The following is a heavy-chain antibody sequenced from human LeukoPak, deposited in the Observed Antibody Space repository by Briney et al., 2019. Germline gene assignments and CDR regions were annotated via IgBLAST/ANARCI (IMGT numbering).Heavy chain of an antibody. CDR3: ARDQQYSSGWTDFDY. V-gene: IGHV1-2*02. CDR1: GYTFTGYY. D-gene: IGHD6-19*01. Sequence: VKVSCKASGYTFTGYYMHWVRQAPGQGLEWMGWINPNSGGTNYTQKFQGRVTMTRDTSISTAYMELSRLRSDDTAVYYCARDQQYSSGWTDFDYWGQGTLVTVSS. CDR2: INPNSGGT. J-gene: IGHJ4*02.